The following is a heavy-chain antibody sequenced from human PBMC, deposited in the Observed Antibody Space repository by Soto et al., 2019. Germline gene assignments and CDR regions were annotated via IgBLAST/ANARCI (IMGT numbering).Heavy chain of an antibody. Sequence: GGSLRLSCAASGFTFSSYEMNWVRQAPGKGLEWVSYISSSGSTIYYADSVKGRFTISRDNAKNSLYLQMNSLRAEDTAVYYCARVDNLRPGATAAGLSYGMDVWGQGTTVTVSS. CDR3: ARVDNLRPGATAAGLSYGMDV. J-gene: IGHJ6*02. V-gene: IGHV3-48*03. D-gene: IGHD6-13*01. CDR1: GFTFSSYE. CDR2: ISSSGSTI.